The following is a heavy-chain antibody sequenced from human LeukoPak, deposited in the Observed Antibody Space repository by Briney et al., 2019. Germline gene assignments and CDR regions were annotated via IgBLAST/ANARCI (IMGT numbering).Heavy chain of an antibody. V-gene: IGHV4-39*07. CDR1: GGSISSSSYY. Sequence: PSETLSLTCTVSGGSISSSSYYWGWIRQPPGKGLEWIGSIYTSGSTNYNPSLKSRVTMSVDTSKNQFSLKLSSVTAADTAVYYCARDREVRGVIINWFDPWGQGTLVTVSS. CDR2: IYTSGST. J-gene: IGHJ5*02. D-gene: IGHD3-10*01. CDR3: ARDREVRGVIINWFDP.